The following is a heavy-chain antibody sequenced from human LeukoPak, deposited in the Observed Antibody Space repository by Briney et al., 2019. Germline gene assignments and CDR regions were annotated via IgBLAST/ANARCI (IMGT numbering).Heavy chain of an antibody. J-gene: IGHJ4*02. D-gene: IGHD4-11*01. CDR1: GFTFSSYA. CDR2: ISGSGGST. Sequence: GGSLRLSCAASGFTFSSYAMSWVRQAPGKGLEWVSAISGSGGSTYYADSVKGRFTISRDNSKSTLYLQMNSLRAEDTAVYYCAEDSNYWYYFDYWGQGTLVTVSS. V-gene: IGHV3-23*01. CDR3: AEDSNYWYYFDY.